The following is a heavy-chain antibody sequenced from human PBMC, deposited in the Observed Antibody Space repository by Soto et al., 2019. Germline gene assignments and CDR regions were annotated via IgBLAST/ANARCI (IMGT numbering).Heavy chain of an antibody. Sequence: EVQLVESGGGLVQPGGSLRLSCAASGFTFSSYWMHWVRQAPGKGLVWVSRINSDGSSTSYADSVKGRFTISRDNAKNTLYLLMNSRRAEDTAVYYCARVTAAARPPYYYGMDVWGQGTTVTVSS. CDR2: INSDGSST. D-gene: IGHD6-6*01. CDR3: ARVTAAARPPYYYGMDV. J-gene: IGHJ6*02. CDR1: GFTFSSYW. V-gene: IGHV3-74*01.